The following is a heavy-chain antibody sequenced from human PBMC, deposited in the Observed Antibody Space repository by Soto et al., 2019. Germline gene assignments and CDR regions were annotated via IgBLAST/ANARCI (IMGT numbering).Heavy chain of an antibody. D-gene: IGHD1-26*01. Sequence: EVQLVESGGGLIQPGGSLRLSCAASGFTVSSNYMSWVRQAPGKGLEWVSVIYIGGNTYYADSVKGRFTISRDNSKNTLYLQVNSLRAEDTAVYYCARHSGRTTTFFDYWGQGTLVTVSS. CDR2: IYIGGNT. CDR3: ARHSGRTTTFFDY. J-gene: IGHJ4*02. CDR1: GFTVSSNY. V-gene: IGHV3-53*01.